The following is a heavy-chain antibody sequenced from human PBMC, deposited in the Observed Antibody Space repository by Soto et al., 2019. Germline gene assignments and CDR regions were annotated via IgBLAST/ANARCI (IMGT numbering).Heavy chain of an antibody. CDR2: ISGGGDST. Sequence: EVQLLESGGGLVQPGGSLRLSCVASGFTFSSYAMGWVRQAPGKGLEWVSTISGGGDSTYYVDSVKGRFTISRDNSKNKLYLQMNRLRAEDKARYYCAKDVGYYFDSSGYPVDYWGQGSLVTVFS. CDR1: GFTFSSYA. CDR3: AKDVGYYFDSSGYPVDY. J-gene: IGHJ4*02. V-gene: IGHV3-23*01. D-gene: IGHD3-22*01.